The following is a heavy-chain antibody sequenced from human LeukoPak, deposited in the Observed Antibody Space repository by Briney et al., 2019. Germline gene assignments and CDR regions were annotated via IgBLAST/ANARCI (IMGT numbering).Heavy chain of an antibody. Sequence: GGSLRLSCAASGFTFSCFWMHWVRQAPGKGLVGVSRINSGGSSTNYADSVKGRFTISRDNGKNTLYLQMNRLRAEDTAVYYCARRGRTGTTNFHYWGQGTLVTVSS. CDR2: INSGGSST. CDR3: ARRGRTGTTNFHY. D-gene: IGHD1/OR15-1a*01. V-gene: IGHV3-74*01. CDR1: GFTFSCFW. J-gene: IGHJ4*02.